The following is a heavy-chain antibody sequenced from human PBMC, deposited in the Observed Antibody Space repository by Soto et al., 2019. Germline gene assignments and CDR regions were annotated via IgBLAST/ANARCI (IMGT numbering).Heavy chain of an antibody. CDR3: ATPPGGGGY. CDR1: GFTVSNNY. CDR2: IYSGGYT. D-gene: IGHD3-10*01. V-gene: IGHV3-53*01. Sequence: EVQLVESGGGLIQPGGSLRLSCAVSGFTVSNNYMSWVRQAPGKGLEGVSVIYSGGYTAYGDSVKGRFTISRDNSKNTLYLKKNSRTPAAPAFFSWATPPGGGGYWGQGTLVTVSS. J-gene: IGHJ4*02.